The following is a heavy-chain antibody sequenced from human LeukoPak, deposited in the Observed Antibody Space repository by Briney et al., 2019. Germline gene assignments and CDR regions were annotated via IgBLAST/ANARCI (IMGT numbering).Heavy chain of an antibody. Sequence: GGSLRLSCAASGFTFSSYGMHWVRQAPGKGLEWVAVIWYDGSNKYYADSVKGRFTISRDNAKNSLYLQMNSLRAGDTAVYYCASLVVPAAIHDYYYGMDVWGQGTTVTVSS. CDR3: ASLVVPAAIHDYYYGMDV. CDR1: GFTFSSYG. J-gene: IGHJ6*02. V-gene: IGHV3-33*03. D-gene: IGHD2-2*02. CDR2: IWYDGSNK.